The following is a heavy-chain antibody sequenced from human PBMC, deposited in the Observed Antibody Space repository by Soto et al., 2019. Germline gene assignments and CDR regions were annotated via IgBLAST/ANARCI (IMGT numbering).Heavy chain of an antibody. D-gene: IGHD3-9*01. J-gene: IGHJ6*03. CDR1: GGTFSSYT. Sequence: QVQLVQSGAEVKKPGSSVKVSCKASGGTFSSYTISWVRQAPGQGLEWMGRIIPILGIANYAQKFQGRVTITADKSTSTAYMELSSLRSEDTAVYYCASANYDILTGSRYYYIDVWGKGTTVTVSS. CDR3: ASANYDILTGSRYYYIDV. CDR2: IIPILGIA. V-gene: IGHV1-69*02.